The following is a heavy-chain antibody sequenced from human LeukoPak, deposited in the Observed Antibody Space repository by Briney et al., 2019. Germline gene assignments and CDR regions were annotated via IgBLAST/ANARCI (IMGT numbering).Heavy chain of an antibody. V-gene: IGHV1-69*13. J-gene: IGHJ5*02. D-gene: IGHD6-19*01. Sequence: SVKVSCTASGGTFSSYAISWVRQAPGQGLEWMGGIIPIFGTANYAQKFQGRVTITADESTSTAYMELSSLRSEDTAVYYCARGSSGQNWFDPWGQGTLVTVSS. CDR2: IIPIFGTA. CDR1: GGTFSSYA. CDR3: ARGSSGQNWFDP.